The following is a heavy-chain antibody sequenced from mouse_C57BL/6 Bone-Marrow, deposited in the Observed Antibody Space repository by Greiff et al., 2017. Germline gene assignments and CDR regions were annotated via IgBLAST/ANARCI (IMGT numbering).Heavy chain of an antibody. V-gene: IGHV1-82*01. J-gene: IGHJ2*01. CDR3: ADGYAY. CDR1: GYAFSSSW. Sequence: QVQLQQSGPELVKPGASVKISCKASGYAFSSSWMNWVKQRPGKGLEWIGRIYPGDGDTNYNGKFKGKGTLTADKSSSTAYMQLSSLTSEDSAVYFCADGYAYWGQGTTLTVSS. CDR2: IYPGDGDT. D-gene: IGHD2-2*01.